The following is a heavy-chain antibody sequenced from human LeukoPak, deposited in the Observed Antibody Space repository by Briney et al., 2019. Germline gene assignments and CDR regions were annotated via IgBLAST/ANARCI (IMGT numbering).Heavy chain of an antibody. CDR3: ARLYGDYGDHFDY. J-gene: IGHJ4*02. CDR1: GYTFTGYY. CDR2: INPNSGGT. D-gene: IGHD4-17*01. V-gene: IGHV1-2*02. Sequence: GASVKVSCKASGYTFTGYYMHWVRQAPGQGLEWMGWINPNSGGTNYAQKFQGRVTMTRDTSISTAYMELSRLRSDDTAVYYCARLYGDYGDHFDYWGQGTLVTVSS.